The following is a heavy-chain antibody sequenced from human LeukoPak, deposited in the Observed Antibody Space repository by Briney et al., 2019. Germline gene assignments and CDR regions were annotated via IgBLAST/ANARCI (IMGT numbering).Heavy chain of an antibody. V-gene: IGHV3-23*01. CDR2: ISGSGGST. CDR1: GFTFSSYA. CDR3: ARPLTHDRQQLAHDDAFDI. Sequence: PGGSLRLSCAASGFTFSSYAMSWVRQAPGKGLEWVSAISGSGGSTYYADSVKGRFTISRDNSKNTLYLQMNSLRAEDTAVYYCARPLTHDRQQLAHDDAFDIWGQGTMVTVSS. D-gene: IGHD6-13*01. J-gene: IGHJ3*02.